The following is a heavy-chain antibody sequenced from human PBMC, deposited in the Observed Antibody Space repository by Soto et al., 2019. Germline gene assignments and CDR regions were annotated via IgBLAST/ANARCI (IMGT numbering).Heavy chain of an antibody. J-gene: IGHJ5*02. D-gene: IGHD3-3*01. CDR1: GFTFSNAW. CDR3: TTIPELRFLEWSSNWFDP. Sequence: GGSLRLSCAASGFTFSNAWMSWVRQAPGKGLEWVGRIKSKTDGGTTNYAAPVKGRFTISRDDSKTTLYLQMNSLKTEDTAVYYCTTIPELRFLEWSSNWFDPWGQGTLVTVSS. V-gene: IGHV3-15*01. CDR2: IKSKTDGGTT.